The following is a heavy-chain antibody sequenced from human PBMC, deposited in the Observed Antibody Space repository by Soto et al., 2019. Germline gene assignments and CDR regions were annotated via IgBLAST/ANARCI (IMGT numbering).Heavy chain of an antibody. CDR2: INPSGGST. D-gene: IGHD2-21*02. Sequence: ASLKVSCKSSGYTFNSYYMHWVRQAPGQGLEWMGIINPSGGSTSYAQKFQGRVTMTRDTSASTAYMELSSLRSEDTAVYYCARSIVVVTALDYWGQGTLVTVSS. CDR1: GYTFNSYY. CDR3: ARSIVVVTALDY. J-gene: IGHJ4*02. V-gene: IGHV1-46*02.